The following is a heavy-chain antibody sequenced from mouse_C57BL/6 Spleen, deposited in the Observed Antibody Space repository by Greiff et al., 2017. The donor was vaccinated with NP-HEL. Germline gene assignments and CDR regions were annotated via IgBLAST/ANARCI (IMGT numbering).Heavy chain of an antibody. Sequence: EVQLQQSGPELVKPGASVKISCKASGYTFTDYYMNWVKQSHGKSLEWIGDINPNNGGTSYNQKFKGKATLTVDKSSSTAYMELRSLTSEDSAVYYCARRGRSRPYYYAMDYWGQGTSVTVSS. CDR3: ARRGRSRPYYYAMDY. CDR2: INPNNGGT. D-gene: IGHD1-1*01. V-gene: IGHV1-26*01. J-gene: IGHJ4*01. CDR1: GYTFTDYY.